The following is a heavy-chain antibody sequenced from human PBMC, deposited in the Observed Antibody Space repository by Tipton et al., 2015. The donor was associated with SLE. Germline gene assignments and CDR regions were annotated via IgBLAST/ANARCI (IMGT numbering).Heavy chain of an antibody. CDR3: ARGYSGSYLDYFDY. CDR1: GYTFTSYA. D-gene: IGHD1-26*01. CDR2: INAANGNT. V-gene: IGHV1-3*03. Sequence: QSGPEVKKPGASVKVSCKASGYTFTSYAMHWVRQAPGQRLEWMGCINAANGNTKYSQEFQGRVTITRDTSASTAYMELSSLRSEDMAVYYCARGYSGSYLDYFDYWGQGTLVTVSS. J-gene: IGHJ4*02.